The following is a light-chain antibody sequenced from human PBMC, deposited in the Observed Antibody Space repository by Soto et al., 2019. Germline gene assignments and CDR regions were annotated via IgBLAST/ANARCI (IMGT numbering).Light chain of an antibody. CDR1: QSISSY. Sequence: DIQMTQSPSSLSASVGDRVTITCRASQSISSYLNWYQQKPGKAPKLLIYAASSLQSGVPSRFSGSGSGTDFTLTISSLQPDDFATYYCQQSYSTPGFGPGTKVDIK. V-gene: IGKV1-39*01. CDR3: QQSYSTPG. J-gene: IGKJ3*01. CDR2: AAS.